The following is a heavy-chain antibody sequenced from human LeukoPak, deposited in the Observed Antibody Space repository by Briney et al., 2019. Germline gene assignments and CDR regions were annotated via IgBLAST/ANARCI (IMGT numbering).Heavy chain of an antibody. CDR3: ANSLDLYYFDY. CDR1: GFTFSSYA. CDR2: ISGSGGST. V-gene: IGHV3-23*01. J-gene: IGHJ4*02. D-gene: IGHD1-1*01. Sequence: GGTLRLSCAASGFTFSSYAMSWVRQAPGKGLEWVSAISGSGGSTYYADSVKSRFTISRDNSKNTLYLQMNSPSAEGTAVYYCANSLDLYYFDYWGQGTLVTVSS.